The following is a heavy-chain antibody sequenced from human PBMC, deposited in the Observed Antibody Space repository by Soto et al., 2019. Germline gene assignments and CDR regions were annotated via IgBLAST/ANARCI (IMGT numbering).Heavy chain of an antibody. Sequence: LRLSCVASRFSLSTFSMNWVRQAPGKGLEWLSYISSSSSTIYYADSVKGRFIISRDNAKNSLYLQMTSLRAEDTAVYYCARSDWFAPWGQATLVTVSS. CDR1: RFSLSTFS. V-gene: IGHV3-48*01. CDR2: ISSSSSTI. CDR3: ARSDWFAP. J-gene: IGHJ5*02.